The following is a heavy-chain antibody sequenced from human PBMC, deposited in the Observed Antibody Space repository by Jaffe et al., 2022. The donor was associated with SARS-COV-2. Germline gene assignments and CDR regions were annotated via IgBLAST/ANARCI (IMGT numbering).Heavy chain of an antibody. V-gene: IGHV3-15*02. Sequence: EVQLVDSGGALVKPGGSLRLSCAASGLPFRAAWMSWVRQAPGKGLEEVGHIGGDDGGGATDLAAPVRGRFTISRDDSRNMVYLQMNRLQVEDTAVYYCTYLMHGGSHGHWGQGTQVTVSA. CDR3: TYLMHGGSHGH. CDR1: GLPFRAAW. CDR2: IGGDDGGGAT. J-gene: IGHJ4*02. D-gene: IGHD1-26*01.